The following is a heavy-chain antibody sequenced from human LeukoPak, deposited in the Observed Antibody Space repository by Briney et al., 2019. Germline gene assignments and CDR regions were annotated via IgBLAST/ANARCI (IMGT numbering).Heavy chain of an antibody. Sequence: SETLSLTCTVSGGSISSGSYYWSWIRQPAGTGLEWIGRIYTSGSTNYNPSLKSRVTISVDTSKNQFSLSLNSVTAADTAVFYCARSMVTTDRNFDHWGQGTLVTVSS. V-gene: IGHV4-61*02. CDR3: ARSMVTTDRNFDH. D-gene: IGHD2-21*02. J-gene: IGHJ4*01. CDR2: IYTSGST. CDR1: GGSISSGSYY.